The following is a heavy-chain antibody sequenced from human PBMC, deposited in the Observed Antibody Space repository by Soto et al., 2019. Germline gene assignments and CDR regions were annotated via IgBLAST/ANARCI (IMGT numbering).Heavy chain of an antibody. CDR1: GDSVSSNTAS. D-gene: IGHD5-12*01. V-gene: IGHV6-1*01. CDR3: AKRANLGPKTGYAFDP. J-gene: IGHJ5*02. Sequence: SQTLSLTCAISGDSVSSNTASWNWIRQSPSRGLEWLGRTYFRSKWYNDYAVSVKSRIIINPDTSNNQFSLQLNSVTPEDTAVYFCAKRANLGPKTGYAFDPWGQGIMVTVPQ. CDR2: TYFRSKWYN.